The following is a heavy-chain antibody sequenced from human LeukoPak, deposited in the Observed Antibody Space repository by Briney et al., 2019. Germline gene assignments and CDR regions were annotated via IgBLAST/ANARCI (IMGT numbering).Heavy chain of an antibody. J-gene: IGHJ4*02. V-gene: IGHV3-23*01. Sequence: GGSLRLSCAASGFTFSSHAMSWVRQAPGKGLEWVSAIGDDVVSTYYAESVKGRFTISRDNSKNTLYLQMDSLRAEDTATYYCARDSPLLTVWGQGTLVTVSS. D-gene: IGHD3-9*01. CDR3: ARDSPLLTV. CDR2: IGDDVVST. CDR1: GFTFSSHA.